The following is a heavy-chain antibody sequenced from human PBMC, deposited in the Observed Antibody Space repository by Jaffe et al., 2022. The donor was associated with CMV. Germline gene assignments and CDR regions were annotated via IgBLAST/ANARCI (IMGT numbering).Heavy chain of an antibody. CDR3: ARDVSHYYDSSGYYYGSGREYYFDY. V-gene: IGHV6-1*01. Sequence: QVQLQQSGPGLVKPSQTLSLTCAISGDSVSSNSAAWNWIRQSPSRGLEWLGRTYYRSKWYNDYAVSVKSRITINPDTSKNQFSLQLNSVTPEDTAVYYCARDVSHYYDSSGYYYGSGREYYFDYWGQGTLVTVSS. CDR1: GDSVSSNSAA. D-gene: IGHD3-22*01. J-gene: IGHJ4*02. CDR2: TYYRSKWYN.